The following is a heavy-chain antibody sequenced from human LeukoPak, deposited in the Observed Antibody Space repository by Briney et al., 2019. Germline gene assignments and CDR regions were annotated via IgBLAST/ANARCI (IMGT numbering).Heavy chain of an antibody. CDR3: ARGHSSSAFY. Sequence: PGGSLRLSCAASGFTFDDYAMHWVRQAPGKGLEWVSGISWNSGSIGYADSVKGRFTISRDNAKNSLYLQMNSLRAEDTAVYYCARGHSSSAFYWGQGTLVTVSS. D-gene: IGHD6-6*01. CDR2: ISWNSGSI. J-gene: IGHJ4*02. CDR1: GFTFDDYA. V-gene: IGHV3-9*01.